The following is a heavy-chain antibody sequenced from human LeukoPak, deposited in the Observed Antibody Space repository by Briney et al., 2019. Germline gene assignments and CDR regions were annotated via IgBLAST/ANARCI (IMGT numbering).Heavy chain of an antibody. CDR3: ARPYYYDSRIDP. D-gene: IGHD3-22*01. CDR2: MYYSGST. V-gene: IGHV4-30-4*01. Sequence: SETLSLTCTVSGGSISSGDYYWSWIRQPQGKGLEWIAYMYYSGSTYYNPSLKSRVTMSADTSKNQLSLKLSSVTAADTAVYYCARPYYYDSRIDPWGQGILVTVSS. CDR1: GGSISSGDYY. J-gene: IGHJ5*02.